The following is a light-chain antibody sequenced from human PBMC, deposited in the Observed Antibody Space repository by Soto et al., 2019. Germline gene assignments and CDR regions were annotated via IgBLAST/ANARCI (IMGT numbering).Light chain of an antibody. Sequence: QSVLTQPPSVSGAPGQRVTISCTGSSSNIGAGYDVNWYQQLPGTAPKLLIFGDSNRPSGVPDRFSGSKSGTSASLVITGLQADDEADYYSQSNDNGLSGSDVFGTGTKLTVL. CDR1: SSNIGAGYD. CDR2: GDS. J-gene: IGLJ1*01. V-gene: IGLV1-40*01. CDR3: QSNDNGLSGSDV.